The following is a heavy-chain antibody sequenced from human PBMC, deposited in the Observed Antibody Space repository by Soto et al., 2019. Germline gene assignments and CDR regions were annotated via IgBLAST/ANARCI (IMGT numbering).Heavy chain of an antibody. CDR1: GFTFSSYG. D-gene: IGHD3-3*01. CDR3: ARDRRGFLEWYCDY. V-gene: IGHV3-33*01. Sequence: GGSLRLSCAASGFTFSSYGMHWVRQAPGKGLEWVAVIWYDGSNKYYADSVKGRFTISRDNSKNTLYLQMNSLRAEDTAVYYCARDRRGFLEWYCDYWGQGTLVTVSS. J-gene: IGHJ4*02. CDR2: IWYDGSNK.